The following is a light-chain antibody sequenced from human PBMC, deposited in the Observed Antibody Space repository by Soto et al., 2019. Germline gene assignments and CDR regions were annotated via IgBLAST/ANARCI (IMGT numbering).Light chain of an antibody. Sequence: EIVFTQSPGILSLSPGERATLSCRASQSISSTYLAWYQQKPGQAPRLLIYGASSRATGIPDRFSGSGSGTEFTLTISRLEPEDFAVFYCQQYGSSPRTFGQGTKVEIK. CDR2: GAS. V-gene: IGKV3-20*01. CDR1: QSISSTY. CDR3: QQYGSSPRT. J-gene: IGKJ1*01.